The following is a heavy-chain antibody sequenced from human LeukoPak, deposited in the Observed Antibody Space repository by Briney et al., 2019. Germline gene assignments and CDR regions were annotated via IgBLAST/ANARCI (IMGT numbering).Heavy chain of an antibody. CDR2: INPNSGDT. D-gene: IGHD3-16*01. J-gene: IGHJ6*02. CDR1: GYTFTGSY. CDR3: AKSLGVYGMGV. Sequence: ASVKVSCKASGYTFTGSYLHWVRQAPGQGLEWMGWINPNSGDTNYAQEFQGRVTMTRDTSIDTAYMELSSLRSDVTAMYYCAKSLGVYGMGVRGQGTTVTVSS. V-gene: IGHV1-2*02.